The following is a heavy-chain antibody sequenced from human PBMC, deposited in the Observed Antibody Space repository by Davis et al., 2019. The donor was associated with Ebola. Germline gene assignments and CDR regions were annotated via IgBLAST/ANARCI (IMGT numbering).Heavy chain of an antibody. V-gene: IGHV3-30*18. CDR2: VSFDGSKK. J-gene: IGHJ4*02. CDR1: GFTFNYYW. D-gene: IGHD5-18*01. Sequence: GESLKISCVASGFTFNYYWMSWVRQAPGKGLEWVAVVSFDGSKKYYADSVKGRLTISRDKSKNTLYLQLNSLRAEDTAVYYCEKDPQEYSYGRFDYWGQGTLVTVSS. CDR3: EKDPQEYSYGRFDY.